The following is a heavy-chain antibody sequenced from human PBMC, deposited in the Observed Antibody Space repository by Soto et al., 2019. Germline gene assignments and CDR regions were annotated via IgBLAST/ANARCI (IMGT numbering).Heavy chain of an antibody. CDR3: ARGARNYYYFDY. Sequence: EVQLVESGGGLVQPGGSLRLSCAASGFIFTDYWIHWVRQAPGKGLVWVSRIKSDESTTNYADSVWGRLTISRDNAKNTVYLQINSLRAEATAVYYCARGARNYYYFDYWGQGTLVTVSS. J-gene: IGHJ4*02. D-gene: IGHD3-10*01. CDR1: GFIFTDYW. V-gene: IGHV3-74*01. CDR2: IKSDESTT.